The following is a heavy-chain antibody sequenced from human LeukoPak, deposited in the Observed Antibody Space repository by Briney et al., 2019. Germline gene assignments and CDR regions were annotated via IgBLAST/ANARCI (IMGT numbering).Heavy chain of an antibody. D-gene: IGHD1-26*01. V-gene: IGHV1-69*04. CDR2: IIPILGIA. CDR3: ATVVGLRYYFDY. CDR1: GGTFSSYA. J-gene: IGHJ4*02. Sequence: SVKVSCKASGGTFSSYAISWVRQAPGQGLEWMGRIIPILGIANYAQKFQGRVTITADKSTGTAYMELSSLRSEDTAVYYCATVVGLRYYFDYWGQGTLVTVSS.